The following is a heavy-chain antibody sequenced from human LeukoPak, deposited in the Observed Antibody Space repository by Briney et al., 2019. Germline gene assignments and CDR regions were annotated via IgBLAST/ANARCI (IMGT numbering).Heavy chain of an antibody. D-gene: IGHD4-11*01. CDR2: IIPIFGTA. V-gene: IGHV1-69*13. CDR3: ARNPLGYTVTTHYYYGMDV. Sequence: ASVKVSCTASGGTFSSYAISWVRQAPGQGLEWMGGIIPIFGTANYAQKFQGRVTITADESTNTAYMELSSLRSEDTAVYYCARNPLGYTVTTHYYYGMDVWGQGTTVTVSS. J-gene: IGHJ6*02. CDR1: GGTFSSYA.